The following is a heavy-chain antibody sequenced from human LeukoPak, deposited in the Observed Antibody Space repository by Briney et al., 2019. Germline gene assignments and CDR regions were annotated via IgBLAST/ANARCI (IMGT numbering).Heavy chain of an antibody. J-gene: IGHJ3*02. Sequence: SETLSLTCTVSGGSISSSSYYWGWIRQPPGKGLEWIGSIYYSGSTYYNPSLKSRVTMSVDTSKNQFSLKLSSVTAADTAVYYCARTTLLNFDWSPDAFDIWGQGTMVTVSS. D-gene: IGHD3-9*01. CDR3: ARTTLLNFDWSPDAFDI. CDR2: IYYSGST. CDR1: GGSISSSSYY. V-gene: IGHV4-39*07.